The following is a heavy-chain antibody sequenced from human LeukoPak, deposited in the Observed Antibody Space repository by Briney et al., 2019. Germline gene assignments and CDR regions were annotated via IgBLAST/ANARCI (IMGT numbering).Heavy chain of an antibody. CDR1: GFTFSSYG. CDR3: AKAFGPYYYGSGSYVGWFDP. D-gene: IGHD3-10*01. CDR2: ISYDGSNK. J-gene: IGHJ5*02. Sequence: PGGSLRLSCAASGFTFSSYGMHWVRQAPGKGLEWVAAISYDGSNKYYADSVKGRFTISRDNSKNTLYLQMNSLRAEDTAVYYCAKAFGPYYYGSGSYVGWFDPWGQGTLVTVSS. V-gene: IGHV3-30*18.